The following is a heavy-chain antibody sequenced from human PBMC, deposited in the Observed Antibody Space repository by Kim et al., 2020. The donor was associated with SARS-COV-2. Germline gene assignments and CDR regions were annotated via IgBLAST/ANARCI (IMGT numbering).Heavy chain of an antibody. J-gene: IGHJ5*02. Sequence: GGSLRLSCAASGFTFDDYAKHWVRQAPGKGLEWVSGISWNSGSIGYADSVKGRFTISRDNAKNSLYLQMNSLRAEDTALYYCAKGLGACSTSCYEGWFDPWGQGTLVTVSS. CDR3: AKGLGACSTSCYEGWFDP. CDR2: ISWNSGSI. V-gene: IGHV3-9*01. D-gene: IGHD2-2*01. CDR1: GFTFDDYA.